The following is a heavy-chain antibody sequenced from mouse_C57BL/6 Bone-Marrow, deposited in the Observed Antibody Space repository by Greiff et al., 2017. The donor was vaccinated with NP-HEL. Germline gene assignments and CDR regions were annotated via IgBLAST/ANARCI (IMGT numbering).Heavy chain of an antibody. D-gene: IGHD1-1*01. CDR1: GFTFSNYW. CDR3: TDYYGKGYAMDY. CDR2: IRLKSDNYAT. V-gene: IGHV6-3*01. J-gene: IGHJ4*01. Sequence: EVKLMESGGGLVQPGGSMKLSCVASGFTFSNYWMNWVRQSPEKGLEWVAQIRLKSDNYATHYAESVKGRFTISRDDSKSSVYLQMNNLRAEDTGIYYCTDYYGKGYAMDYWGQGTSVTVSS.